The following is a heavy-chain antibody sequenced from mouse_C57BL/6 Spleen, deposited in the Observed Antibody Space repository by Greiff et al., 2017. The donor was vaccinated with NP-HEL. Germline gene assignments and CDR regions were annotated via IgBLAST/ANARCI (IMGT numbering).Heavy chain of an antibody. J-gene: IGHJ4*01. V-gene: IGHV2-2*01. CDR3: AAIYYGYDDAMDY. CDR1: GFSLTSYG. D-gene: IGHD2-2*01. Sequence: VQLQESGPGLVQPSQSLSITCTVSGFSLTSYGVHWVRQSPGKGLEWLGVIWSGGSTDYNAAFISRLSISKDNSKSQVFFKMNSLQADDTAIYYCAAIYYGYDDAMDYWGQGTSVTVSS. CDR2: IWSGGST.